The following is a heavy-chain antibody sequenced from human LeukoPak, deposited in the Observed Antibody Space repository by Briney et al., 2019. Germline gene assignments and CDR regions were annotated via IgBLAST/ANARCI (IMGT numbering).Heavy chain of an antibody. CDR3: AREGSTYYDILTGYFHFDY. CDR1: GFTFSSYA. CDR2: ISYDGRNK. J-gene: IGHJ4*02. Sequence: PGRSLRLSCAASGFTFSSYALHWVRQAPGKGLEWVAVISYDGRNKYYADSVKGRFTITRDNSKNTLYLQMNSLRAEDTAVYYCAREGSTYYDILTGYFHFDYWGQGALVTVSS. V-gene: IGHV3-30*04. D-gene: IGHD3-9*01.